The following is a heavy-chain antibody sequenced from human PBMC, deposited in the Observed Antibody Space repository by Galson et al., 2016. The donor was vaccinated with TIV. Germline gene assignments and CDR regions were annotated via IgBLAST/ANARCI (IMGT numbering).Heavy chain of an antibody. CDR2: INTATGYT. CDR1: GYTFTSCG. Sequence: SVKVSCKASGYTFTSCGIHWMRQAPGQRLEWMGWINTATGYTKYSQTFQDRITITRDPSTSTAYMKMSSLRSEDTATYYCERLGYCSSMSCFQFDPWGQGTLVSVSS. V-gene: IGHV1-3*04. CDR3: ERLGYCSSMSCFQFDP. J-gene: IGHJ5*02. D-gene: IGHD2-2*01.